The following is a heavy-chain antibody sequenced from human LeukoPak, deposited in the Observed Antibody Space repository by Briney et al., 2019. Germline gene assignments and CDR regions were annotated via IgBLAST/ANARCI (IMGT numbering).Heavy chain of an antibody. V-gene: IGHV4-59*08. CDR3: ARYCTVGSCLDY. CDR2: ISNSGGT. Sequence: SETLSLTCTVSGGSISSYHWSWIRQPPGKGLEMIGYISNSGGTNYNPSLKSRVTISEDTSKNHFSLKLSSVTAADTAVYYCARYCTVGSCLDYWGQGTLVTVSS. J-gene: IGHJ4*02. D-gene: IGHD2-15*01. CDR1: GGSISSYH.